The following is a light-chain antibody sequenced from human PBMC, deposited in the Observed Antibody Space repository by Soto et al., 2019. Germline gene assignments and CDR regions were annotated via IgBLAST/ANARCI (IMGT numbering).Light chain of an antibody. V-gene: IGKV3-11*01. J-gene: IGKJ1*01. CDR2: DAS. CDR3: QQRSNWPPVT. CDR1: QSVSSY. Sequence: EIVLTQSPATLSLSPGERATLSCRASQSVSSYLAWYQQKPGQAPMLLIYDASNRATGIPARFSGSGSGTDFTLTISSLEPEDFAVYYCQQRSNWPPVTFGKGTKVEIK.